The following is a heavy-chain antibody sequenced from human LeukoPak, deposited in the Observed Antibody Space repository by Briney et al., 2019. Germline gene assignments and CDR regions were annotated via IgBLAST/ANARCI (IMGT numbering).Heavy chain of an antibody. CDR2: MNPNSGNT. CDR3: ARVQRVKFPLKYYFDY. CDR1: GYSFTSYD. J-gene: IGHJ4*02. D-gene: IGHD3-10*01. V-gene: IGHV1-8*01. Sequence: GPSVTVSCKASGYSFTSYDINWVGQATRQGLEWMGWMNPNSGNTGYAQKFQGRVTMTRSTSISTAYMELSSLRSEDTAVYYCARVQRVKFPLKYYFDYWGQGTLVTVSS.